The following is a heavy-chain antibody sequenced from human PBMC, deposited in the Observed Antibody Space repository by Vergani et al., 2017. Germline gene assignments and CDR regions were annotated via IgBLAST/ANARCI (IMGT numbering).Heavy chain of an antibody. CDR3: ARGGWETTVTTGEFDP. V-gene: IGHV4-61*02. Sequence: QVQLQESGPGLVKPSQTLSLTCTVSGGSISSGSYYWSWIRQPAGKGLEWIGRIYTSGSTNYNPSLKSRVTISVDTSKNQFSLKLSSVTAADTAVYYCARGGWETTVTTGEFDPWGQGTLVTVSS. J-gene: IGHJ5*02. CDR1: GGSISSGSYY. D-gene: IGHD4-17*01. CDR2: IYTSGST.